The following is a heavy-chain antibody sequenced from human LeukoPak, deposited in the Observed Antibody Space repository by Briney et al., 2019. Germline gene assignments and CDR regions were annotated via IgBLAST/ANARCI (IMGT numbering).Heavy chain of an antibody. CDR3: ARANLCGSGSENFDY. CDR2: IYYSGST. V-gene: IGHV4-39*07. D-gene: IGHD3-10*01. J-gene: IGHJ4*02. Sequence: SETLSLTCTVSGGSISSSSYYWGWIRQPPGKGLEWIGSIYYSGSTSYYPSLKSRVTISVDMSKNQFSLKLSSVTAADTAVYYCARANLCGSGSENFDYWGQGTLVTVSS. CDR1: GGSISSSSYY.